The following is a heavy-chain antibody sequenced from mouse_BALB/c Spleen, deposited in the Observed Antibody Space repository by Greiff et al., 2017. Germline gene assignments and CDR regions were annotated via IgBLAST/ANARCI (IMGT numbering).Heavy chain of an antibody. Sequence: EVQGVESGGGLVQPGGSRKLSCAASGFTFSSFGMHWVRQAPEKGLEWVAYISSGSSTIYYADTVKGRFTISRDNPKNTLFLQMTSLRSEDTAMYYCARGNYYFDYWGQGTTLTVPS. J-gene: IGHJ2*01. CDR2: ISSGSSTI. CDR3: ARGNYYFDY. V-gene: IGHV5-17*02. D-gene: IGHD2-1*01. CDR1: GFTFSSFG.